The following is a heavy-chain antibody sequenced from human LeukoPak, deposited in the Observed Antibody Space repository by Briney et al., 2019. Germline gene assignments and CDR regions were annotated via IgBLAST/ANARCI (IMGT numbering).Heavy chain of an antibody. Sequence: PGGSLRPSCAASGFTFSSYWMSWVRQAPGKGLEWVANIKQDGSEKYYVDSVKGRFTISRDNAKNSLYLQMNSLRAEHTAVYYCARDIVVVTAVPYGMDVWGQGTTVTVSS. D-gene: IGHD2-21*02. V-gene: IGHV3-7*01. CDR3: ARDIVVVTAVPYGMDV. CDR2: IKQDGSEK. CDR1: GFTFSSYW. J-gene: IGHJ6*02.